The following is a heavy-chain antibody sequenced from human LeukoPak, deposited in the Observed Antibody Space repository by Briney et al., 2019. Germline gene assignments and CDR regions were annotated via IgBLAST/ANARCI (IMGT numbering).Heavy chain of an antibody. CDR3: ARDLWEIAVAGIVY. Sequence: ASVKVSCKASGYTFTGYYMHWVRQAPAQGLEWMGRINPNSGGTNYAQKFQGRVTMTRDTSISTAYMELSRLRSDDTAVYYCARDLWEIAVAGIVYWGQGTLVTVSS. CDR1: GYTFTGYY. J-gene: IGHJ4*02. D-gene: IGHD6-19*01. CDR2: INPNSGGT. V-gene: IGHV1-2*06.